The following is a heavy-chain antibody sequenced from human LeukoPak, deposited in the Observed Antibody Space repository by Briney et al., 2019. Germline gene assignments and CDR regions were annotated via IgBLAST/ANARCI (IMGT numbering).Heavy chain of an antibody. CDR3: ARETILAVAGDF. CDR1: GFTFNRNN. CDR2: ISSTSITM. J-gene: IGHJ4*02. V-gene: IGHV3-48*01. Sequence: GGSLRLSCAASGFTFNRNNMNWARQAPGKGLEWVAYISSTSITMYYADSVKGRFTISRDNAKNSLYLQMHSLRADDTAVYYCARETILAVAGDFWGQGPLVTVSS. D-gene: IGHD6-19*01.